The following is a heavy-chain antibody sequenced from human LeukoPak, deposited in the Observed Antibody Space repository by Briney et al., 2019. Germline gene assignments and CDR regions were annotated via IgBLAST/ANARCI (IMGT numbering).Heavy chain of an antibody. V-gene: IGHV3-23*01. Sequence: GGSLRLACAASGFTFSSYAMTWVRQAPGKGLEWVSAIGSGGSAYYADSVKGRFTISRDNSKNTLYLHMNSLRAEDTAVYYCARDRGGLTMIVPSDYWGQGTLVTVSS. J-gene: IGHJ4*02. D-gene: IGHD3-22*01. CDR2: IGSGGSA. CDR1: GFTFSSYA. CDR3: ARDRGGLTMIVPSDY.